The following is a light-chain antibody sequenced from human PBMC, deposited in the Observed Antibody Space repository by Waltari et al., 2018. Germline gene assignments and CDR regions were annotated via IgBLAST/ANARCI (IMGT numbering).Light chain of an antibody. Sequence: QSALTQPPSASGSPGQSVTISCTGTSSDVGGYTYLSWYQQHPGKAPKLMIYEVSKRPSGVPDRFSGSKSGNTASLTVSGLRAEDEADYYCSSYAGNNNVVFGGGTKLTVL. J-gene: IGLJ2*01. CDR2: EVS. CDR3: SSYAGNNNVV. V-gene: IGLV2-8*01. CDR1: SSDVGGYTY.